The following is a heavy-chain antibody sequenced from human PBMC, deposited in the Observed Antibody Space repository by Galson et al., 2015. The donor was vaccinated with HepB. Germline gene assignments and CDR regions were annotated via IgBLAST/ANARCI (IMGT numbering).Heavy chain of an antibody. D-gene: IGHD3-22*01. CDR3: AKDQGLYDSSGYCDY. Sequence: SLRLSCAASGFTFSSYAMSWVRQAPGKGLEWVSAISGSGGSTYYADSVKGRFTISRDNSKNTLYLQMNSLRAEDTAVYYCAKDQGLYDSSGYCDYWGQGTLVTVSS. J-gene: IGHJ4*02. CDR2: ISGSGGST. V-gene: IGHV3-23*01. CDR1: GFTFSSYA.